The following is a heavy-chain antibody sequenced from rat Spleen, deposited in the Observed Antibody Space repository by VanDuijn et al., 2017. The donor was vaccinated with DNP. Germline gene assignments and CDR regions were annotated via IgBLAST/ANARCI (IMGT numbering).Heavy chain of an antibody. J-gene: IGHJ2*01. CDR3: ATEDYGYPFDY. CDR1: GFTFSDYY. CDR2: ISPDGGHT. V-gene: IGHV5-20*01. D-gene: IGHD1-7*01. Sequence: EVQLVGSGGGLVQSGRSLKLSCAGSGFTFSDYYMAWVRQAPTKGLDWVASISPDGGHTYCRDSVKGRFTISRDNARSTLPLLMVNLRSEDTATYYCATEDYGYPFDYWGQGVMVTVSS.